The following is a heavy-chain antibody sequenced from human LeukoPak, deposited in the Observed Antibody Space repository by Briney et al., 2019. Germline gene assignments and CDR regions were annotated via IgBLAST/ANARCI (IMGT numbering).Heavy chain of an antibody. D-gene: IGHD3-22*01. V-gene: IGHV3-23*01. CDR3: AKSPSDSSGYYYAVSDY. Sequence: TGGSLRLSCAAPGFTFSSYAMSWVRQAPGKGLEWVSSISASGGSTYYAASVKGRFTISRDNSKNTLYLQMNSLRAEYTAVYYCAKSPSDSSGYYYAVSDYWGQGTLVTVSS. CDR1: GFTFSSYA. J-gene: IGHJ4*02. CDR2: ISASGGST.